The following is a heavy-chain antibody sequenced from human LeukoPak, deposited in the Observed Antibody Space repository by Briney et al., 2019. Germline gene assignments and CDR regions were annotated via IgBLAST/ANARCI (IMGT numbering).Heavy chain of an antibody. J-gene: IGHJ5*02. CDR2: ITANTRGSIT. Sequence: GGSLRLPCVTSGFSFSTYDMSWVRQAPGKGLEWVSGITANTRGSITYYADSVKGRFTISRDSSKDTLYLQMNSLRAEDTAVYFCARAPANQLLLSWFDPWGQGTLVTVSS. V-gene: IGHV3-23*01. D-gene: IGHD2-2*01. CDR1: GFSFSTYD. CDR3: ARAPANQLLLSWFDP.